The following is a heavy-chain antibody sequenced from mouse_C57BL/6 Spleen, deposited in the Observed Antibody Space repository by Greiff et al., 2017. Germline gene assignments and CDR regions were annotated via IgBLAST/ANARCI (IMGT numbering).Heavy chain of an antibody. CDR1: GYTFTSYW. Sequence: QVQLQQPGAELVRPGSSVKLSCKASGYTFTSYWMHWVKQRPIQGLEWIGYIYPSDSETHYNQKFKDKATLTVDKSSSTAYMQLISLTSEDFSVYYCARLWVDDYDVGDYWGQGTTLTVSS. V-gene: IGHV1-52*01. D-gene: IGHD2-4*01. J-gene: IGHJ2*01. CDR2: IYPSDSET. CDR3: ARLWVDDYDVGDY.